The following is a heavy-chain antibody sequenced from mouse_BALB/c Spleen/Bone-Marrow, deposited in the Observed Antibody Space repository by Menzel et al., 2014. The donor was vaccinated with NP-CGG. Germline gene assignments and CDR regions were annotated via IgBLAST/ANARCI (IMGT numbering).Heavy chain of an antibody. Sequence: DVKLVESGGGLVQPGGSLRLSCATSGFTFTDYYMSWVRQPPGKALEWLGFIRNKANGYTTEYSASVEGRFTISRDNSQSILYLQMNTLRAEDSATYYCARALIVFDYWGQGTTLTVSS. CDR2: IRNKANGYTT. CDR1: GFTFTDYY. V-gene: IGHV7-3*02. CDR3: ARALIVFDY. J-gene: IGHJ2*01.